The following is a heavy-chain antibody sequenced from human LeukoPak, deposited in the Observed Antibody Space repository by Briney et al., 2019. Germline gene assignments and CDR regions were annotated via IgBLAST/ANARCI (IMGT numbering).Heavy chain of an antibody. CDR2: ISGSGGST. D-gene: IGHD3-22*01. CDR3: AKNRHYYDSSGYYSRKYYFDY. J-gene: IGHJ4*02. V-gene: IGHV3-23*01. Sequence: GGSLRLSCAASGFTFSSYAMSWVRQAPGKGLEWVPAISGSGGSTYYADSVKGRFTISRDNSKNTLYLQMNSLRAEDTAVYYCAKNRHYYDSSGYYSRKYYFDYWGQGTLVTVSS. CDR1: GFTFSSYA.